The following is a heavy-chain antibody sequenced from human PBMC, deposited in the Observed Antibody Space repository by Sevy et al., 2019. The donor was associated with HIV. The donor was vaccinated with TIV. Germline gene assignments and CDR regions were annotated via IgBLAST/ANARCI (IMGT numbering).Heavy chain of an antibody. CDR2: LSFGCGRI. CDR1: GFNFNIYS. CDR3: AREGCTKPHDY. Sequence: GGSLRLSCVASGFNFNIYSFSWVRQAPGKGLEWVSSLSFGCGRINYADSVHGRFTISRDDSKKTLYLEMHSLRVEDTAVYYCAREGCTKPHDYWGQGTLVTVSS. D-gene: IGHD2-8*01. J-gene: IGHJ4*02. V-gene: IGHV3-23*01.